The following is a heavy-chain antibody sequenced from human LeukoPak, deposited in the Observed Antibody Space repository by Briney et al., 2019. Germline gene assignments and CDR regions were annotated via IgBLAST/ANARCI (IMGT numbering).Heavy chain of an antibody. CDR1: GXIVSSNY. CDR2: IYSDGST. V-gene: IGHV3-53*01. D-gene: IGHD5-12*01. J-gene: IGHJ3*01. Sequence: AGGSLRLSCSASGXIVSSNYMTWVRQAPGKGLEWVSVIYSDGSTFYADSVKGRFTISRENAKNSLYLQMNSLRSGDTAVYYCARGGYSGFDVWGQGTVVTVSS. CDR3: ARGGYSGFDV.